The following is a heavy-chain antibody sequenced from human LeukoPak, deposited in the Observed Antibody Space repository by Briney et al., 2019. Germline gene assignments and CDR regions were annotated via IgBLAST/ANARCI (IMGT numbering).Heavy chain of an antibody. D-gene: IGHD3-22*01. Sequence: SETLSLTCTVSGGSISSYYWSWIRQPPGKGLEWIGYIYYSGSTNYNPSLKSRVTISVDTSKNQFSLKLSSVTTADTAVYYCAGASYDSSGVHWGQGTLVTVSS. CDR2: IYYSGST. CDR1: GGSISSYY. V-gene: IGHV4-59*01. CDR3: AGASYDSSGVH. J-gene: IGHJ4*02.